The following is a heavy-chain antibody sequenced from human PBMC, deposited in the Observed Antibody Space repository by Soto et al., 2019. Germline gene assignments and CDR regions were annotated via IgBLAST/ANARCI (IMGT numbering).Heavy chain of an antibody. D-gene: IGHD3-10*01. V-gene: IGHV4-59*01. CDR3: ARLLWFGESHLGD. CDR2: IYYSGSI. J-gene: IGHJ4*02. CDR1: GGSISSYY. Sequence: QVQLQESGPGLVKPSETLSLTCTVSGGSISSYYWSWIRQPPGKGLEWIGYIYYSGSINYNPSLKRRVTISVDTSKNPFSLKLSSVTAADTAVYYCARLLWFGESHLGDWGQGTLVTVSS.